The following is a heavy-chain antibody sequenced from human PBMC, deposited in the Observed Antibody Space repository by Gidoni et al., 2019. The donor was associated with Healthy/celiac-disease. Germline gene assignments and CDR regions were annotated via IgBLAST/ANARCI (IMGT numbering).Heavy chain of an antibody. CDR2: IYYSGST. D-gene: IGHD5-12*01. CDR1: VGSISSYY. CDR3: ARDLGLQTYYYYMDV. J-gene: IGHJ6*03. Sequence: QVQLQESGPGLVKPSETLSLTCTVSVGSISSYYWSWSRQPPGKGLEWIGYIYYSGSTNYNPTLKSRVTISVDTSKNQFSLKLSSVTAADTAVYYCARDLGLQTYYYYMDVWGKGTTVTVSS. V-gene: IGHV4-59*01.